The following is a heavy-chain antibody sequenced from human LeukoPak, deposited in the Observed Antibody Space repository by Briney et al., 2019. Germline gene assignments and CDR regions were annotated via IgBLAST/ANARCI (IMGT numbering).Heavy chain of an antibody. CDR3: ARGWQLGGDLGDAFDI. CDR2: IIPIFGTT. CDR1: GGTFSSYT. D-gene: IGHD2-21*01. J-gene: IGHJ3*02. V-gene: IGHV1-69*13. Sequence: GASVKVSCTTSGGTFSSYTITWVRQAPGQGLEWMGGIIPIFGTTNYAQKFQGRVTITADESTSTAYMELSSLRSEDTAVYYCARGWQLGGDLGDAFDIWGQGTMVTVSS.